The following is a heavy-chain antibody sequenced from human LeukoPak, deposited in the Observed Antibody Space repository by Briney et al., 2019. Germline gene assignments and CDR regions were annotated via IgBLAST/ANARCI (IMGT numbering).Heavy chain of an antibody. CDR1: GYTFTIYY. CDR2: INPSGGST. D-gene: IGHD1-26*01. V-gene: IGHV1-46*01. J-gene: IGHJ3*02. Sequence: RASVKVSCTASGYTFTIYYMHWVRQAPGQGLEWMGIINPSGGSTSYAQKFQGRVTMTRDTSTSTVYMELSSLRSEDTAVYYCARRWELTDAFDIWGQGTMVTVSS. CDR3: ARRWELTDAFDI.